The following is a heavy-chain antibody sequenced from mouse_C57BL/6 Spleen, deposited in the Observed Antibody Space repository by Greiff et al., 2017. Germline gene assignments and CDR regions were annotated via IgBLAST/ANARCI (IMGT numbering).Heavy chain of an antibody. V-gene: IGHV1-55*01. J-gene: IGHJ2*01. CDR1: GYTFTSYW. Sequence: VQLQQPGAELVKPGASVKMSCKASGYTFTSYWITWVKQRPGQGLEWLGDIYPGSGSTNYNEKFKSKATLTVDTSPSTAYVQLSSLTSEDYAVYYCARGAGGYYDDYWGQGTTLTVSS. CDR2: IYPGSGST. CDR3: ARGAGGYYDDY.